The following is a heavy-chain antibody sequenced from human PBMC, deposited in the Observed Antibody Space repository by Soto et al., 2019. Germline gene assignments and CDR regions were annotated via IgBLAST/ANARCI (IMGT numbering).Heavy chain of an antibody. CDR1: GWSFSGYY. D-gene: IGHD2-15*01. J-gene: IGHJ4*02. CDR2: INHSGST. Sequence: SETLSLTCAVYGWSFSGYYWSWIRQPPGKGLEWIGEINHSGSTNYNPSLKSRVTISVDTSKNQFSLKLSSVTAADTAVYYCARGRGYCSGGSCYSDYWGQGTLVTVSS. CDR3: ARGRGYCSGGSCYSDY. V-gene: IGHV4-34*01.